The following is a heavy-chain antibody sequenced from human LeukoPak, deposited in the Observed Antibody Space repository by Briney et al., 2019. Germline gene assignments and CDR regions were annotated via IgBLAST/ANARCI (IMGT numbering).Heavy chain of an antibody. CDR2: IYYSGST. D-gene: IGHD4-17*01. J-gene: IGHJ4*02. V-gene: IGHV4-39*07. Sequence: SETLSLTCTVSGGSIISSSYYWGWIRQPPGKGLEWIGSIYYSGSTNYNPSLKSRVTISVDTSKNQFSLKLSSVTAADTAVYYCAGVRDYGDYYFDYWGQGTLVTVSS. CDR3: AGVRDYGDYYFDY. CDR1: GGSIISSSYY.